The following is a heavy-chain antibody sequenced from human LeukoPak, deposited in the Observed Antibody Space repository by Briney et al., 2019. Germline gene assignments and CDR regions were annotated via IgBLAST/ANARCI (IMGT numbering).Heavy chain of an antibody. Sequence: SVKVSCKASGFTFTSSAVQWVRQARGQGLEWIGWIVVGSGNTNYAQKFQERVTITRDMSTGTAYMELSSLRSEDTAVYYCATATSPSKAFDIWGQGTMVTVSS. CDR3: ATATSPSKAFDI. CDR1: GFTFTSSA. D-gene: IGHD1-14*01. V-gene: IGHV1-58*01. CDR2: IVVGSGNT. J-gene: IGHJ3*02.